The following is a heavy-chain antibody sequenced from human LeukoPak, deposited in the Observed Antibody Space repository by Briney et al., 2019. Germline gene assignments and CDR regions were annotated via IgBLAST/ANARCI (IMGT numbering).Heavy chain of an antibody. D-gene: IGHD5-18*01. Sequence: SETLSLTCTVSGGSISGYYWSWIRQPPGKGLEWIGNIYYRGSTNYNPSLKSRVTISVDTSKNQFSLKLSSVTAADTAVYYCARADAYSYGRFDFWGPGTLVTVSS. CDR1: GGSISGYY. CDR3: ARADAYSYGRFDF. J-gene: IGHJ4*02. V-gene: IGHV4-59*01. CDR2: IYYRGST.